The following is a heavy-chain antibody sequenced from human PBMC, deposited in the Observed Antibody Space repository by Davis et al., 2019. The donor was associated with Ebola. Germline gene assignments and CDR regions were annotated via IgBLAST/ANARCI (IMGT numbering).Heavy chain of an antibody. D-gene: IGHD4-23*01. Sequence: SETLSLTCAVSGGSISSSNWWSWVRQPPGKGLEWIGEIYHSGSTNYNPSLKSRVTISVDKSKNQFSLKLGSVTAADTAVYYCARGSYGGNSNWFDPWGQGTLVTVSS. CDR1: GGSISSSNW. J-gene: IGHJ5*02. CDR2: IYHSGST. V-gene: IGHV4-4*02. CDR3: ARGSYGGNSNWFDP.